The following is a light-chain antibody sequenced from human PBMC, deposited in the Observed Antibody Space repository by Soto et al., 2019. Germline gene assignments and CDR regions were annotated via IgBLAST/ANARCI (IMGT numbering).Light chain of an antibody. V-gene: IGLV1-40*01. CDR3: CSYAGSSTPYV. J-gene: IGLJ1*01. Sequence: QSVLTQPPSVSGAPGQRVTISCTGSSPNIGAGYDVHWYQQLPGTAPKLLIYGNSNRPSGVPNRFSGSKSGNSASLTTSGLQAEDEADYYCCSYAGSSTPYVFGTGTKVTVL. CDR1: SPNIGAGYD. CDR2: GNS.